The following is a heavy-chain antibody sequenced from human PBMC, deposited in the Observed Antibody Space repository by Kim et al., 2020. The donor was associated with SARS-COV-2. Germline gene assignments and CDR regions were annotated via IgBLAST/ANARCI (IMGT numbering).Heavy chain of an antibody. CDR2: VYPAESHI. CDR1: GYSFSSYW. D-gene: IGHD1-7*01. V-gene: IGHV5-51*01. J-gene: IGHJ6*02. CDR3: ARAHASGTFYYYHFPMDI. Sequence: GESLKISCKASGYSFSSYWIGWVRQMPGKGLEWMGVVYPAESHISYSQSFEGQVTISADKSANTAYLQWNSLKASDTPIYYCARAHASGTFYYYHFPMDIWGQGTTVIVS.